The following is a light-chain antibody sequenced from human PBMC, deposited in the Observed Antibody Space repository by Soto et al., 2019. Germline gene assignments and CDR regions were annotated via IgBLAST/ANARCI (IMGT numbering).Light chain of an antibody. J-gene: IGKJ5*01. Sequence: EIVLTQSPVTLSLSPGERATLSCRASQSVSSYLAWYQQKPGQAPRLLIYDASKRATGIPARFSGSGSGTNFTLTISSLELEDFAVYYCQQRRSWQVTFGQGTRLEI. CDR3: QQRRSWQVT. V-gene: IGKV3-11*01. CDR2: DAS. CDR1: QSVSSY.